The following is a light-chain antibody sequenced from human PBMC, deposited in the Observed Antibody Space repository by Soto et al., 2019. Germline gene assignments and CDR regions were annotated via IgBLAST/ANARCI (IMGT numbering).Light chain of an antibody. V-gene: IGKV3-11*01. J-gene: IGKJ3*01. CDR1: QNIDTY. CDR2: DAS. Sequence: EIVLTQSPDILSLSPGERATLSCRASQNIDTYLDWYQQKPGQSPRLLIFDASSRATGTPARFSGSGSETDFTLTISSLEPEDFALYHCLQRAAWPIPFGPGTKVDI. CDR3: LQRAAWPIP.